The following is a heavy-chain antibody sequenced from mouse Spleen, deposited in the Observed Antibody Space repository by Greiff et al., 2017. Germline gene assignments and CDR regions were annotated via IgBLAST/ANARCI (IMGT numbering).Heavy chain of an antibody. CDR3: TRRGYGNYVGFAC. D-gene: IGHD2-1*01. CDR1: GYTFTDYE. J-gene: IGHJ3*01. Sequence: QVQLQQSGAELVRPGASVTLSCKASGYTFTDYEMHWVKQTPVHGLEWIGAIDPETGGTAYNQKFKGKAILTADKSSSTAYMELRSLTSEDSAVYCCTRRGYGNYVGFACWGQGTLVTVSA. V-gene: IGHV1-15*01. CDR2: IDPETGGT.